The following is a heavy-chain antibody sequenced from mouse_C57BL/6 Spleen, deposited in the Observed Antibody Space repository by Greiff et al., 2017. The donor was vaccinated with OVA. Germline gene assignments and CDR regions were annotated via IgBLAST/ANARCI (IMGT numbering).Heavy chain of an antibody. Sequence: VQLQQPGAELVKPGASVKLSCKASGYTFTSYWMHWVKQRPGQGLEWIGMIHPNSGSTNYNEKFKSKATLTVDKSSSTAYMQLSSLTSEDSAVYYCARSEGNGTMDYWGQGTSVTVSS. CDR3: ARSEGNGTMDY. CDR2: IHPNSGST. D-gene: IGHD2-1*01. CDR1: GYTFTSYW. V-gene: IGHV1-64*01. J-gene: IGHJ4*01.